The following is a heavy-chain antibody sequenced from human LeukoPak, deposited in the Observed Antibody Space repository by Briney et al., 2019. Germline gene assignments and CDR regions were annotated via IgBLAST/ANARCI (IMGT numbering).Heavy chain of an antibody. CDR3: ARSYSSGWYSSQYWYFDL. D-gene: IGHD6-19*01. J-gene: IGHJ2*01. V-gene: IGHV4-59*01. Sequence: PSETLSLTCTVSGGSISSYYWSWIRQPPGKGLGWIGYIYYSGSTNYNPSLKSRVTISVDTSKNQFSLKLSSVTAADTAVYYCARSYSSGWYSSQYWYFDLWGRGTLVTVSS. CDR1: GGSISSYY. CDR2: IYYSGST.